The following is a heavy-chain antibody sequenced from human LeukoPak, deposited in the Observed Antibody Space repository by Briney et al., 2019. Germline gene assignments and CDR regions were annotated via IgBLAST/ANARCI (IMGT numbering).Heavy chain of an antibody. CDR1: GGSISNYY. D-gene: IGHD3-22*01. V-gene: IGHV4-4*07. Sequence: SETLSLTCTVSGGSISNYYWSWIRQPAGKGLEWIGRIFAGGNTDHNPSLKSRVAMSLDSSKNQFSLRLSSVTAADTAVYYCAREHKDYDGDGYYYGYWGQGTLVTVSS. CDR3: AREHKDYDGDGYYYGY. J-gene: IGHJ4*02. CDR2: IFAGGNT.